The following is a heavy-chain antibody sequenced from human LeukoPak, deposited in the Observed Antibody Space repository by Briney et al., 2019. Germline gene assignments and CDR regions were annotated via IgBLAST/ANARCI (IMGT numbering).Heavy chain of an antibody. J-gene: IGHJ4*02. CDR3: ARDQDYYDSSGPDY. D-gene: IGHD3-22*01. V-gene: IGHV1-69*06. CDR2: IIPIFGTA. CDR1: GGTFSSYA. Sequence: GSSVKVSCKASGGTFSSYAISWVRQAPGQGLEWMGGIIPIFGTANYAQKFQGRVTTTADKSTSTAYMELSSLRSEDTAVYYCARDQDYYDSSGPDYWGQGTLVTVSS.